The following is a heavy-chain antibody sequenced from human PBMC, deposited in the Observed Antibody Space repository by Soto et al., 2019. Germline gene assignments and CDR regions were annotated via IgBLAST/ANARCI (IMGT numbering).Heavy chain of an antibody. J-gene: IGHJ4*02. CDR1: GGSISSSSYY. CDR2: IYYSGST. D-gene: IGHD2-2*01. Sequence: SETLSLTCTVSGGSISSSSYYWGWIRQPPGKGLEWIGSIYYSGSTYYNPSLKSRVTISVDTSKNQFSLKLGSVTAADTAVYYCARHPSEYQLLYYFDYWGQGTLVTVSS. CDR3: ARHPSEYQLLYYFDY. V-gene: IGHV4-39*01.